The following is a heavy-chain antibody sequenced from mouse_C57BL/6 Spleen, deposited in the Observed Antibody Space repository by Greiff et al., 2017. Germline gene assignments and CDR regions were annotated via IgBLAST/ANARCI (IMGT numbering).Heavy chain of an antibody. CDR2: IDPSDGYT. D-gene: IGHD2-12*01. CDR1: GYTFTSYW. Sequence: QVQLQQPGAELVRPGTSVKLSCKASGYTFTSYWMHWVKQRPGQGLEWIGVIDPSDGYTNYNQKFKGKDTLTVDTSSSTAYMQLSSLTSEDSAVYYCARDGGLRTGWYFDVWGTGTTVTVSS. CDR3: ARDGGLRTGWYFDV. V-gene: IGHV1-59*01. J-gene: IGHJ1*03.